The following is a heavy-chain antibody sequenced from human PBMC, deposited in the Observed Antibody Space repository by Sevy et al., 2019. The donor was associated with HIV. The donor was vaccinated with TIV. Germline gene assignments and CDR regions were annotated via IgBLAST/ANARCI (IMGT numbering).Heavy chain of an antibody. V-gene: IGHV3-11*06. Sequence: GGSLRLSCAASGFTFSTYYMIWIRQAPGKGLEWVSYISGSDTTYTNYADSVKGRFTISRDDAKNSLYLQMNSFRVEDTAVYYCARVARPGGYYFYGMDIWGQGTTVTVSS. CDR2: ISGSDTTYT. J-gene: IGHJ6*02. D-gene: IGHD2-21*01. CDR3: ARVARPGGYYFYGMDI. CDR1: GFTFSTYY.